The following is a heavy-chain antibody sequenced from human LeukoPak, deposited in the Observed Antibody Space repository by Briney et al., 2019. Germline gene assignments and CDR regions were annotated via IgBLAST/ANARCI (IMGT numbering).Heavy chain of an antibody. J-gene: IGHJ4*02. D-gene: IGHD2-2*01. Sequence: SETLSLTCTVSGGSISSGGYYWSWIRQHPGKGLEWIGYIYYSGSTYYNPSLKSRVTISVDTSKNQFSLKPSSVTAADTAVYYCPREETSGVDYWGQGTLVTVSS. CDR2: IYYSGST. CDR3: PREETSGVDY. CDR1: GGSISSGGYY. V-gene: IGHV4-31*03.